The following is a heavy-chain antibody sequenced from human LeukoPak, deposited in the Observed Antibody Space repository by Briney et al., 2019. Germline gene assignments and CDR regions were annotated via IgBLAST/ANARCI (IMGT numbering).Heavy chain of an antibody. CDR2: IDPSDSFT. CDR3: ARFSPPYFSDSSGYSEYFQH. J-gene: IGHJ1*01. V-gene: IGHV5-10-1*01. Sequence: GESLEISCKGSGYRFTSYWISWVRQMPGEGLEWMGRIDPSDSFTNYSPSFQGHVTISADKSINTSYLQWSSLKASDTAMYYCARFSPPYFSDSSGYSEYFQHWGQGTLVTVSS. CDR1: GYRFTSYW. D-gene: IGHD3-22*01.